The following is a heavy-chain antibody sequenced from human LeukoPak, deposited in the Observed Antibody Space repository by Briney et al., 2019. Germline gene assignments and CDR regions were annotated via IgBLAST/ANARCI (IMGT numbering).Heavy chain of an antibody. V-gene: IGHV3-23*01. J-gene: IGHJ6*03. CDR3: AKGRAYYDFWSGPVLHFYYMDV. CDR2: ISGSGGST. CDR1: GFTFSSYA. Sequence: PGGSLRLSCAASGFTFSSYAMSWVRQAPGKGLDWVSAISGSGGSTYYADSVKGRFTISRDNSKNTLYLQMNSLRAEDTAVYYCAKGRAYYDFWSGPVLHFYYMDVWGKGTTVTVSS. D-gene: IGHD3-3*01.